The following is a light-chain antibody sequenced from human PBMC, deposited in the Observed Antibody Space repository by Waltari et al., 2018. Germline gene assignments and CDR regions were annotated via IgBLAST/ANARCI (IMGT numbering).Light chain of an antibody. J-gene: IGKJ4*01. CDR3: QQRSDWPLT. CDR2: DAS. Sequence: EIVLTQSPATLSLSPGERATLSCWASQSIGHYLAWYQQKPGQAPRLLIYDASSRATDIPPRCSGFGSGTDFTLTISSLEPEDSAVYYCQQRSDWPLTFGGGTKVEIK. CDR1: QSIGHY. V-gene: IGKV3-11*01.